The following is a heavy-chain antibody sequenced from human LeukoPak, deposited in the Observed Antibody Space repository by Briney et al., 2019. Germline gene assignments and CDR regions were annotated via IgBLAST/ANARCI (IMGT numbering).Heavy chain of an antibody. CDR2: ISGSGGST. CDR3: AKHITIFGVAETDFDY. V-gene: IGHV3-23*01. Sequence: SGGSLRLSCAASGFTFSSYAMSWVRQAPGKGLEWVSAISGSGGSTYYADSVKGRFTISRDNSKNTLYLQMNSLRAEDTAVYYCAKHITIFGVAETDFDYWGQGTLVTVSS. J-gene: IGHJ4*02. D-gene: IGHD3-3*01. CDR1: GFTFSSYA.